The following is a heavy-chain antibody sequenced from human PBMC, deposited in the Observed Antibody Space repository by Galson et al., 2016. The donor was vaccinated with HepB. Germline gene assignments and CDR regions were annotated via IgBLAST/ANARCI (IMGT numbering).Heavy chain of an antibody. D-gene: IGHD3-16*01. Sequence: SVKVSCKASGYIFPTYGLTWIRQAPGQGLEWMGWISSDNANANYAQKVQGRSTLTADASTSTAYMELWSLRSDDPAVYYCALSLSPYQLAFGYWGQGTLVIVSS. V-gene: IGHV1-18*01. J-gene: IGHJ4*02. CDR3: ALSLSPYQLAFGY. CDR1: GYIFPTYG. CDR2: ISSDNANA.